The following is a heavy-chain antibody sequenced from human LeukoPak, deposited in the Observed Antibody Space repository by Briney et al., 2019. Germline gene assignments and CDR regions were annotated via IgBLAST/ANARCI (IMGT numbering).Heavy chain of an antibody. CDR2: IYYSGST. J-gene: IGHJ4*02. CDR1: GGSISSSSYS. D-gene: IGHD5-18*01. V-gene: IGHV4-39*01. CDR3: ARHGSSYGYYY. Sequence: SETLSLTCTVPGGSISSSSYSWGWIRQPPGKGLEWIGSIYYSGSTYYNPSLKSRVTISVDTSKNQFSLKLSSVTAADTAVYYCARHGSSYGYYYWGQGTLVTVSS.